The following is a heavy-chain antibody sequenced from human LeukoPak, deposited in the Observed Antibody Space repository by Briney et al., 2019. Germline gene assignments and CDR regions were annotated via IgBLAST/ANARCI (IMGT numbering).Heavy chain of an antibody. J-gene: IGHJ4*02. CDR1: GFPFNVAW. CDR2: ITTDETT. Sequence: RGSLRLSCAASGFPFNVAWMHWFRQVPGKGLMWVSRITTDETTTYADSVRGRFSISRDNAKNTVYLQMSSLRVEDTAVYYCAKDWFSTTDYWGQGILVTASP. CDR3: AKDWFSTTDY. D-gene: IGHD1/OR15-1a*01. V-gene: IGHV3-74*01.